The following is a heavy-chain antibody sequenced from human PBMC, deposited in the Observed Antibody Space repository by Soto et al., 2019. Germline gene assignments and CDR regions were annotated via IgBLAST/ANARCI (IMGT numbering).Heavy chain of an antibody. CDR3: SRDRRSGSYYYSGMDV. Sequence: SVEVSCKDSGGTFSSYAISWVRQEHGQGLEWMGGIIPIFGTANYAQKFQGRVTITADESTSTAYMELSSLRSEDTAVYYCSRDRRSGSYYYSGMDVWGQGTTVPVSS. J-gene: IGHJ6*02. D-gene: IGHD6-25*01. CDR1: GGTFSSYA. CDR2: IIPIFGTA. V-gene: IGHV1-69*13.